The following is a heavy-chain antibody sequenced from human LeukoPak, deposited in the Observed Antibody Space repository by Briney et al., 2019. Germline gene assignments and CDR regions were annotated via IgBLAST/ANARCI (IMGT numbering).Heavy chain of an antibody. D-gene: IGHD1-26*01. CDR3: ARGQRAHVEWYYYMDV. CDR1: GFTFSSYW. CDR2: ISYDGSSK. V-gene: IGHV3-30*03. Sequence: PGGSLRLSCAASGFTFSSYWMHWVRQAPGKGLDWVAVISYDGSSKYYADSLKGRFTISRDNSKNTLYLQMNSLRADDTAVYYCARGQRAHVEWYYYMDVWGKGTTVTVSS. J-gene: IGHJ6*03.